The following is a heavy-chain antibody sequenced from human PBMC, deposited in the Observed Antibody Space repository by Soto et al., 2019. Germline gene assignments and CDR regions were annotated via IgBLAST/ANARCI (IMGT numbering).Heavy chain of an antibody. CDR1: GGTFSSYA. Sequence: SVKVSCKASGGTFSSYAISWVRQAPGQGLEWMGGIIPIFGTANYAQKFQGRVTITADESTSTAYMELGSLRSEDTAVYYCASITIFGVVRSAGDYYYGMDVWGQGTTVTVSS. J-gene: IGHJ6*02. V-gene: IGHV1-69*13. CDR3: ASITIFGVVRSAGDYYYGMDV. CDR2: IIPIFGTA. D-gene: IGHD3-3*01.